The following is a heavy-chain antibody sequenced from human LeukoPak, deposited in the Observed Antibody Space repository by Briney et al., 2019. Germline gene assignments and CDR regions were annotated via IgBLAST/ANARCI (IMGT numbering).Heavy chain of an antibody. CDR2: IIPIFGTA. V-gene: IGHV1-69*05. J-gene: IGHJ3*02. CDR3: ARAYYYGSGQRIDAFDI. D-gene: IGHD3-10*01. Sequence: SVKVSCKASGGTFSSYAISWVRQAPGQGLEWMGGIIPIFGTANYAQKFQGRVTITTDESTSTAYMELSSLRSEDTAVYYCARAYYYGSGQRIDAFDIWGQGTMVTVSS. CDR1: GGTFSSYA.